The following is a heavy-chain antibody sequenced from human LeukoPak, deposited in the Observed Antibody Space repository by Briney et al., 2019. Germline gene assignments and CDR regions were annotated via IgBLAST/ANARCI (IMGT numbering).Heavy chain of an antibody. D-gene: IGHD1-26*01. Sequence: SQTLSLTCTVSSGSISSGSYYWSWIRQPAGKGLEWIGRIYTSGSTNYNPSLKSRVNISVDTSKNQFSLKLSSVTAADTAVYYCARGLYSGSYDIDCWGQGTLVTVSS. CDR2: IYTSGST. J-gene: IGHJ4*02. CDR1: SGSISSGSYY. V-gene: IGHV4-61*02. CDR3: ARGLYSGSYDIDC.